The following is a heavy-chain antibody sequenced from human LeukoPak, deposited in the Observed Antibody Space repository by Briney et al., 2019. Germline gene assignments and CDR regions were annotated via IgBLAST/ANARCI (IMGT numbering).Heavy chain of an antibody. Sequence: ASVRVSCKASGGTFSSYAISWVRQAPGQGLEWMGGIIPIFGTANYAQKFQGRVTITADESTSTAYMELSSLRSEDTAVYYCAKHEGDYYYGMDVWGQGTTVTVSS. J-gene: IGHJ6*02. V-gene: IGHV1-69*13. CDR1: GGTFSSYA. CDR3: AKHEGDYYYGMDV. CDR2: IIPIFGTA.